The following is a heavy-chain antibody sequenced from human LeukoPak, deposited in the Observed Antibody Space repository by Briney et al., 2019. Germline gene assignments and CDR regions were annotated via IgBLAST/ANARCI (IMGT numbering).Heavy chain of an antibody. V-gene: IGHV3-30-3*01. CDR3: ARVWVGSSWYFEITSPFDY. CDR1: GFTFSSYA. CDR2: ISHDGSNK. J-gene: IGHJ4*02. Sequence: GGSLRLSCAASGFTFSSYAMHWVRQAPGKGLEWVAVISHDGSNKYYADSVKGRFTISRDNSKNTLYLQMNSLRAEDTAVYYCARVWVGSSWYFEITSPFDYWGQGTLVTVSS. D-gene: IGHD6-13*01.